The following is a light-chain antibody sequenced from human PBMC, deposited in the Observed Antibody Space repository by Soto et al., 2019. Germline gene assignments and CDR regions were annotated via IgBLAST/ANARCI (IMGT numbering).Light chain of an antibody. CDR3: QHYNSYGT. V-gene: IGKV1-5*01. CDR2: HAS. CDR1: QNIERW. Sequence: DIQMTQSPSTLPASVGDTVTVTFRASQNIERWVAWYQQKSGKAPKILIYHASSLETGVPSRFSGSGSGTEFTLTISSMQPDDFASYYCQHYNSYGTFGQGTKVDI. J-gene: IGKJ1*01.